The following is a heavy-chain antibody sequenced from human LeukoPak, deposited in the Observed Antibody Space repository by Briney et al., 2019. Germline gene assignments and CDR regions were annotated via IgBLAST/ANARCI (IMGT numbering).Heavy chain of an antibody. J-gene: IGHJ4*02. CDR1: GXSINGYY. V-gene: IGHV4-59*08. CDR2: IYFSGSS. CDR3: VRHDNGYFHY. Sequence: SETLSLTCSVFGXSINGYYWSWVRQPPGRGLEWIGYIYFSGSSRYNPSLESRLTLSVATSKNQFSLNLNSVTAADTAVYYCVRHDNGYFHYWGQGTLVTVSS. D-gene: IGHD2-8*01.